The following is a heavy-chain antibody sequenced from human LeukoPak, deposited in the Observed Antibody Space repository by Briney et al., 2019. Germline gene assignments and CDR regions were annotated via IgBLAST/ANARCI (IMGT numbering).Heavy chain of an antibody. J-gene: IGHJ4*02. CDR1: GDSVSSNNGA. D-gene: IGHD6-19*01. V-gene: IGHV6-1*01. Sequence: LSQTLSLTCAISGDSVSSNNGAWNWIRQSPSRGLEWLGRTYYRSKWYNDYAESMKCRITIKPETSKDQFSVQLNSVTTEDTAVYYCARDVGNTGWYTFDSWGQGTLVTVSS. CDR3: ARDVGNTGWYTFDS. CDR2: TYYRSKWYN.